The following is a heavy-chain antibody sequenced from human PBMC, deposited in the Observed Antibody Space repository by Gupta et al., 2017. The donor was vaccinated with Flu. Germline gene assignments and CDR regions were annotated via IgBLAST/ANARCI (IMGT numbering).Heavy chain of an antibody. J-gene: IGHJ4*02. CDR2: STASGATS. V-gene: IGHV3-23*01. CDR3: ATDVGAEFWSSCAN. CDR1: SKYA. Sequence: SKYAISWVRQAPGKSLEWVASSTASGATSYYANSVKGRFTISRDNPQNTLYLHMNSLGADDTAIYYCATDVGAEFWSSCANWGQGTLVTVSS. D-gene: IGHD3-3*01.